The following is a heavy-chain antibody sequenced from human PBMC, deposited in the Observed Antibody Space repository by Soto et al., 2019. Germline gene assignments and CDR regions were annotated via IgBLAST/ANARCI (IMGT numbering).Heavy chain of an antibody. D-gene: IGHD6-13*01. CDR2: IYYSGST. CDR3: ARDRGSTWMYKWFDP. J-gene: IGHJ5*02. Sequence: SETLSLTCTVSGGSISSSSYYWSWIRQPPGKGLEWIGHIYYSGSTYYSPSLKSRVTISIDTSKNQFSLKMTSVTAADTAVYYCARDRGSTWMYKWFDPWGQGTQVTVSS. V-gene: IGHV4-30-4*01. CDR1: GGSISSSSYY.